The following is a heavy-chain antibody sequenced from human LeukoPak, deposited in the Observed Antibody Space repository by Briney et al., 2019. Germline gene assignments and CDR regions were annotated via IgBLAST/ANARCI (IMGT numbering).Heavy chain of an antibody. J-gene: IGHJ4*02. Sequence: SQTLSLTCAISGGSVSSNSDAWNWIRQSPSKGLEWLGRTYYRSKWYNDYAVSVKSRITINPDTSKNQFSLQLNSVTPEDTAVYYCARAGFWSGYCDYWGQGTLVTVSS. CDR1: GGSVSSNSDA. CDR3: ARAGFWSGYCDY. CDR2: TYYRSKWYN. V-gene: IGHV6-1*01. D-gene: IGHD3-3*01.